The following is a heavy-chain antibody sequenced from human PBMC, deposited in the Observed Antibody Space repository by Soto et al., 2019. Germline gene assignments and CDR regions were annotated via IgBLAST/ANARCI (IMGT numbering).Heavy chain of an antibody. CDR1: GFTFSTHA. V-gene: IGHV3-23*01. CDR3: AKDPPWTVGPLAMDV. D-gene: IGHD2-2*01. Sequence: EVQLLESGGGLVQAGGSLRLSCVASGFTFSTHAMSWVRQVPGKGLEWVSTCSGSGGNIYYGESVKGRFTISRDDPKNTLYLDMNSLRVEDTAVYYCAKDPPWTVGPLAMDVWGQGTTVTVSS. J-gene: IGHJ6*02. CDR2: CSGSGGNI.